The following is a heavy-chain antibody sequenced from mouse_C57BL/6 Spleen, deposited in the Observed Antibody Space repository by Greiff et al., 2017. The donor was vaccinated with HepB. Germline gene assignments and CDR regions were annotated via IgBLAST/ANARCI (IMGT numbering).Heavy chain of an antibody. CDR2: ISDGGSYT. Sequence: DVKLVESGGGLVKPGGSLKLSCAASGFTFSSYAMSWVRQTPEKRLEWVATISDGGSYTYYPDNVKGRFTISRDNAKNNLYLQMSHLKSEDTAMYYCASYYGSRFAYWGQGTLVTVSA. CDR1: GFTFSSYA. CDR3: ASYYGSRFAY. D-gene: IGHD1-1*01. V-gene: IGHV5-4*03. J-gene: IGHJ3*01.